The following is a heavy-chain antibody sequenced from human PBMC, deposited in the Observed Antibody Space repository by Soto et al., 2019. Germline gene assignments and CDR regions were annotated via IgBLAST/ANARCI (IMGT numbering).Heavy chain of an antibody. J-gene: IGHJ2*01. CDR2: IYYSGST. CDR1: GGSISSYY. D-gene: IGHD3-16*01. Sequence: SETLSLTCTVSGGSISSYYWSWIRQPPGKGLEWIGYIYYSGSTNYNPSLKSRVTISVDTSKNQLSLKLSSVTAADTAVYYCARLFGRTTVEWYFDLWGRGTLVTVSS. V-gene: IGHV4-59*08. CDR3: ARLFGRTTVEWYFDL.